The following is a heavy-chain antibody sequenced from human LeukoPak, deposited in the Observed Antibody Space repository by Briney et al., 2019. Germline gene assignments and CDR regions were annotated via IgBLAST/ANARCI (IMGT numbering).Heavy chain of an antibody. CDR2: ISYDGGNK. CDR3: ARDGTGTTGYDY. D-gene: IGHD3-9*01. V-gene: IGHV3-30*04. CDR1: GFTFSSYA. Sequence: AGGSLRLSCAASGFTFSSYAMHWVRQAPGKGLEWVAVISYDGGNKYYADSVKGRFTISRDNSKNTLYLQMNSLRAEDTAVYYCARDGTGTTGYDYWGQGTLVTVSS. J-gene: IGHJ4*02.